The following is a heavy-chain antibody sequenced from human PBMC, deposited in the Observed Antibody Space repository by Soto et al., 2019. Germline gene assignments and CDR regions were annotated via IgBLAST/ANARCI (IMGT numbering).Heavy chain of an antibody. CDR3: ARDSPPRGRRIVVVPAATKIYYYYGMDV. J-gene: IGHJ6*02. CDR1: GYTFTSYG. V-gene: IGHV1-18*01. D-gene: IGHD2-2*01. CDR2: ISAYNGNT. Sequence: QVQLVQSGAEVKKPGASVKVSCKASGYTFTSYGISWVRQAPGQGLEWMGWISAYNGNTNYAQKLQGRVTMTTDTSTSTAYMELRSLRSDDTAVYYCARDSPPRGRRIVVVPAATKIYYYYGMDVWGQGTTVTVSS.